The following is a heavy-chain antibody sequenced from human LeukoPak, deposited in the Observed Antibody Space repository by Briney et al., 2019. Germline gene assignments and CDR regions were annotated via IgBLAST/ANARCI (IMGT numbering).Heavy chain of an antibody. V-gene: IGHV3-7*01. D-gene: IGHD5-24*01. CDR2: IKQDGSEK. J-gene: IGHJ4*02. CDR1: GFTVSSNY. Sequence: SGGSLRLSCAASGFTVSSNYMSWVRQAPGKGLEWVATIKQDGSEKYYVDSVKGRFTISRDNAKNSLYLQMNSLRAEDTAVYYCASRGWLQYNSYYFDYWGQGTLVTVSS. CDR3: ASRGWLQYNSYYFDY.